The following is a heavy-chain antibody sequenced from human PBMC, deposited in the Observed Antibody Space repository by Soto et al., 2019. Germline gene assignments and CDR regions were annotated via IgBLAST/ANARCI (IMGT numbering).Heavy chain of an antibody. CDR3: ARGRRLGYSSTALFDY. J-gene: IGHJ4*02. D-gene: IGHD5-18*01. CDR1: GFTFSSYG. Sequence: GGSLRLSCAASGFTFSSYGMHWVRQATGKGLEWVSAIGTAGDTYYPGSVKGRFTISRENAKNSLYLQMNSLRAEDTAVYYCARGRRLGYSSTALFDYWGQGTLVTVSS. CDR2: IGTAGDT. V-gene: IGHV3-13*01.